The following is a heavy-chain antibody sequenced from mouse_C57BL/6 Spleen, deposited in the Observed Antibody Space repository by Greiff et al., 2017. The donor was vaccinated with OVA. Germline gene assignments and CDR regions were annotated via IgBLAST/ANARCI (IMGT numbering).Heavy chain of an antibody. CDR1: GFSLTSYG. CDR3: AVRRGGYAMDY. Sequence: VQLQQSGPGLVQPSPCLSISCTVSGFSLTSYGVHWVRQSPGQGLEWLGVIWSGGSTAYYAAFITSLCTIKDNSKSKIFFKMNSLQADDAAINYCAVRRGGYAMDYWGQGTSVTVSS. J-gene: IGHJ4*01. D-gene: IGHD2-14*01. CDR2: IWSGGST. V-gene: IGHV2-2*01.